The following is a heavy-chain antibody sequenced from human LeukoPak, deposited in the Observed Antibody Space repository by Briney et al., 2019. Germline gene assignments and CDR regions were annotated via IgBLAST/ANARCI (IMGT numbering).Heavy chain of an antibody. J-gene: IGHJ4*02. CDR3: ARADFGVVSYYFDY. Sequence: SETLSLTCAVSGGSISSGGYSWSWIRQPPGKGLEWIGYIYHSGSTYYNPSLKGRVTISVDRSKNQFSLKLSSVTAADTAVYYCARADFGVVSYYFDYWGQGTLVTVSS. CDR1: GGSISSGGYS. D-gene: IGHD3-3*01. V-gene: IGHV4-30-2*01. CDR2: IYHSGST.